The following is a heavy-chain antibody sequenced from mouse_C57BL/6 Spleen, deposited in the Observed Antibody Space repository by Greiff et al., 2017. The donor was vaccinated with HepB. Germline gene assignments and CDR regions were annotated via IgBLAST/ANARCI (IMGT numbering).Heavy chain of an antibody. Sequence: QVQLQQPGAELVRPGTSVKLSCKASGYTFTSYWMHWVKQRPGQGLEWIGVIDPSDSYTNYNQKFKGKATLTVDTSSSTAYMQLSSLTSEDSAVYYCARSGYYGSTGYFDVWGTGTTVTVSS. CDR3: ARSGYYGSTGYFDV. D-gene: IGHD1-1*01. V-gene: IGHV1-59*01. CDR2: IDPSDSYT. CDR1: GYTFTSYW. J-gene: IGHJ1*03.